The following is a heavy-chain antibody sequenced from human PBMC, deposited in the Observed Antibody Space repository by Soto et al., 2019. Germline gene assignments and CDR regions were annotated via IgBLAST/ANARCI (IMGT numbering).Heavy chain of an antibody. V-gene: IGHV4-30-4*01. J-gene: IGHJ6*02. Sequence: SETLSLTCTVSGGSISSGDYYWSWIRQPPGKGLEWIGYIYYSGSTYYNPSLKSRVTISVDTSKDQFSLKLSSVTAADTAVYYCARAAADYYYYGMDVWGQGTTVTVSS. CDR1: GGSISSGDYY. CDR2: IYYSGST. CDR3: ARAAADYYYYGMDV. D-gene: IGHD6-13*01.